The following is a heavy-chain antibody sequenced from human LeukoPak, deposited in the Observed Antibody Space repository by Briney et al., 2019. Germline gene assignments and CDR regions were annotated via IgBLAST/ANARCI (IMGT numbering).Heavy chain of an antibody. CDR1: GFTFGGYS. D-gene: IGHD6-13*01. Sequence: GGSLRLSCSTSGFTFGGYSMSWVRQAPGKGLEWVAVISYDGSNKYYADSVKGRFTISRDNSKNTLYLQMNSLRVEDTAVYYCARDFRPVVGAAGAFDCWGQGTLVTVSS. V-gene: IGHV3-30*04. CDR3: ARDFRPVVGAAGAFDC. CDR2: ISYDGSNK. J-gene: IGHJ4*02.